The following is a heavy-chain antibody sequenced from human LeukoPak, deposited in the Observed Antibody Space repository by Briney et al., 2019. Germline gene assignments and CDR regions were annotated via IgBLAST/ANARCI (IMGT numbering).Heavy chain of an antibody. V-gene: IGHV3-30*07. Sequence: GGSLRLSCAAAGFTFSTYAMHWVRQTPGKGLEWVAVISYDGSNKYYADSVKGRFTISRDNSKNTLYLQMNSLRAEDTAVYYCARDRWELLSNSYHYCGLDVWGQGTTVTVSS. CDR2: ISYDGSNK. J-gene: IGHJ6*02. CDR3: ARDRWELLSNSYHYCGLDV. D-gene: IGHD2-15*01. CDR1: GFTFSTYA.